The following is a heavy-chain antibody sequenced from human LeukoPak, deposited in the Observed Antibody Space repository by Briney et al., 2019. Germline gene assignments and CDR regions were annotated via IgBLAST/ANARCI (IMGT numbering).Heavy chain of an antibody. V-gene: IGHV3-23*01. CDR1: GFTFSSYA. J-gene: IGHJ5*02. CDR3: AREKMAYDRFDP. D-gene: IGHD3-22*01. CDR2: ISGSGGST. Sequence: GGSLRLSCAASGFTFSSYAMNWVRQAPGKGLEWVSAISGSGGSTYYADSVKGRFTISRDNSKNTLYLQMNSLRAEDTAVYYCAREKMAYDRFDPWGQGTLVTVSS.